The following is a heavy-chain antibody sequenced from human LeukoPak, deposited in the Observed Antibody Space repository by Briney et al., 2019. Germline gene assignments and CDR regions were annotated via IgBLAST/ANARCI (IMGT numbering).Heavy chain of an antibody. V-gene: IGHV3-9*01. Sequence: GRSLRLSCAASGFTFDDYAMHWVRQAPGKGLEWVSGISWNSGSTYYADSVKGRFTISRDNSKNTLYLQMNSLRAEDTAVYYCAKGSCRYCSSTSCYCYGMDVWGQGTTVTVSS. CDR1: GFTFDDYA. CDR2: ISWNSGST. CDR3: AKGSCRYCSSTSCYCYGMDV. D-gene: IGHD2-2*01. J-gene: IGHJ6*02.